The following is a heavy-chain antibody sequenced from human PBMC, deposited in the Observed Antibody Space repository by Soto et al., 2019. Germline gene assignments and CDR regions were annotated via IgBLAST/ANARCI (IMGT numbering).Heavy chain of an antibody. J-gene: IGHJ3*01. CDR2: MNSGNGNT. CDR3: AREGYCTDGVCYDAFDV. Sequence: QVQLVQSGAEVKKPGASVKVSCKASGYSFTSYIMHWVRQAPGQRLEWMGWMNSGNGNTKYSQKFQGRVTITRDTSASTAYMELSSLRSEDTAVYYCAREGYCTDGVCYDAFDVWGQGTMVTVSS. CDR1: GYSFTSYI. V-gene: IGHV1-3*01. D-gene: IGHD2-8*01.